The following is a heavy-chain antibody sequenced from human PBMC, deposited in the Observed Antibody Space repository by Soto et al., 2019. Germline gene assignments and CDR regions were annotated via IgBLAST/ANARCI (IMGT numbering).Heavy chain of an antibody. J-gene: IGHJ4*02. CDR1: GFTVSSNY. Sequence: GSLRLSCAASGFTVSSNYMTWVRQAPGKGLEWVSVIYSGGRTYYADSVKGRFTISRDNSKNTLYLQMNSLRAEDTAVYYCARDRGDYAFDYWGQGTLVTVSS. D-gene: IGHD4-17*01. V-gene: IGHV3-53*01. CDR2: IYSGGRT. CDR3: ARDRGDYAFDY.